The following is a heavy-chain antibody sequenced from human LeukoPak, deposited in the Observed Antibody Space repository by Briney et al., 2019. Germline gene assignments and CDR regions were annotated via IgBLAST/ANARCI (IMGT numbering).Heavy chain of an antibody. D-gene: IGHD4-11*01. J-gene: IGHJ4*02. V-gene: IGHV4-59*01. CDR3: AREGVTKYYFDY. Sequence: PSETLSLTCTVSGGSISSYYWSWIRQPPGKGLEWIGHIYSSGNTDYNPSLKSRVTISVDTSKNQFSLKLSSVTAADTAVYYCAREGVTKYYFDYWGQGTLVTVSS. CDR1: GGSISSYY. CDR2: IYSSGNT.